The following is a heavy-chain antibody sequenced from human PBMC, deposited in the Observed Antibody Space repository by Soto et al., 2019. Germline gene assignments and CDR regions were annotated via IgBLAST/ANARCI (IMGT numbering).Heavy chain of an antibody. D-gene: IGHD4-17*01. CDR3: ARGDGDRSAGLDS. V-gene: IGHV4-31*03. J-gene: IGHJ4*02. CDR1: GVSISDSYY. Sequence: QVQLQESGPGLVKPAQTLSLTCSVSGVSISDSYYWNWIRQPPGKGLEWIGYIFHNGNTYYNPSLRRRLSISVDTSKNQFSLRLFSVTGADTAVYYCARGDGDRSAGLDSWGQGTLVTVSS. CDR2: IFHNGNT.